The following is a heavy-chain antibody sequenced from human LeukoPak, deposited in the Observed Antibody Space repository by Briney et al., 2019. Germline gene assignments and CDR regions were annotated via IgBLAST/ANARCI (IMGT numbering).Heavy chain of an antibody. Sequence: GGSLRLSCAASGFTFTIYAMTWVRQAPGKGLEWVSGIYGSGQTTYYADSVKGRFTISRDNSKNTLYLQMNSLRAEDTAVYYCAKVLEPHYYDSSGYYYFDCWGQGTLVTVSS. V-gene: IGHV3-23*01. CDR3: AKVLEPHYYDSSGYYYFDC. CDR1: GFTFTIYA. D-gene: IGHD3-22*01. J-gene: IGHJ4*02. CDR2: IYGSGQTT.